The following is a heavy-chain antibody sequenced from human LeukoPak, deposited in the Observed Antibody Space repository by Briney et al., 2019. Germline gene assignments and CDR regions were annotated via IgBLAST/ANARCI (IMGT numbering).Heavy chain of an antibody. CDR2: MNPNSGNT. J-gene: IGHJ4*02. Sequence: ASVKVSCKASGYTFTSYDINWVRQAPGQGEEGMGWMNPNSGNTGYAQKFQGRVTMTSNTSISTAYMELSSLRSEDTAVYYCARVATPYYYDSSGYYYSRYYFDYWGQGTLVTVSS. V-gene: IGHV1-8*01. CDR3: ARVATPYYYDSSGYYYSRYYFDY. CDR1: GYTFTSYD. D-gene: IGHD3-22*01.